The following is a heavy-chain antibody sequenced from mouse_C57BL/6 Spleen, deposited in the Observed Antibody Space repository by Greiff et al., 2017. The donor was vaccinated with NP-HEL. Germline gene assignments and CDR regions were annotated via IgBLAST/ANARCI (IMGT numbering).Heavy chain of an antibody. Sequence: EVQLQQSGPVLVKPGASVKMSCKASGYTFTDYYMNWVKQSHGKSLEWIGVINPYNGGTSYNQKFKGKATLTVDKSSSTAYMELNSLTSEDSAVYYCAGGTTVVAHFDVWGTGTTVTVSS. CDR1: GYTFTDYY. J-gene: IGHJ1*03. V-gene: IGHV1-19*01. CDR2: INPYNGGT. D-gene: IGHD1-1*01. CDR3: AGGTTVVAHFDV.